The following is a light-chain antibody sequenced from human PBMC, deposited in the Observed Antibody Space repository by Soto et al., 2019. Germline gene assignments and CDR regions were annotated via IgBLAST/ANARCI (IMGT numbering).Light chain of an antibody. V-gene: IGKV3-11*01. Sequence: EIVFTQSPGRPSFPPCEKATLSCRASQSISSYLAWYQQKPGQAPRLLIYDASIRATGIPARFTGSGSGTDFTLTISRLEPEDFAVYYCQQYATSPITFGQGTRLEIK. CDR3: QQYATSPIT. CDR2: DAS. CDR1: QSISSY. J-gene: IGKJ5*01.